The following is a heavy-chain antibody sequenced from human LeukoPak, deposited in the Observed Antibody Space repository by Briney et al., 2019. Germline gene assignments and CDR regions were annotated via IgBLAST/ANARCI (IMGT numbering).Heavy chain of an antibody. CDR2: VYSDGST. Sequence: PGGSLRLSCAASGFSVRNNYINWARRAPGKGLEWVSVVYSDGSTYYADSVKGRFTISRDFSKNTLYLQMKSLRVEDTAVYYCARLTVSGQLDYWSQGTLVTVSS. CDR3: ARLTVSGQLDY. V-gene: IGHV3-66*01. J-gene: IGHJ4*02. CDR1: GFSVRNNY. D-gene: IGHD6-19*01.